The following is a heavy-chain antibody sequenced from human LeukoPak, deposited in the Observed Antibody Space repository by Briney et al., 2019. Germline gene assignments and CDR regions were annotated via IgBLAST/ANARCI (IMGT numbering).Heavy chain of an antibody. CDR2: IHPGDSDT. Sequence: GESLKISCKGSGYIFTSYWIGWVRQMPGKGLEWTGIIHPGDSDTRYSPYFQGQVTISADKSISTAYLQWSSLKASDTGMYYCARRTGYSYGYDAFDIWGQGTMVSVSS. CDR3: ARRTGYSYGYDAFDI. J-gene: IGHJ3*02. V-gene: IGHV5-51*01. CDR1: GYIFTSYW. D-gene: IGHD5-18*01.